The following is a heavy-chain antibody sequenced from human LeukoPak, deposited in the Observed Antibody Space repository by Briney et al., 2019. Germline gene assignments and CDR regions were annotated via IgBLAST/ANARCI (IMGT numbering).Heavy chain of an antibody. V-gene: IGHV5-51*01. CDR1: GYSFTSYW. J-gene: IGHJ6*03. CDR2: IYPGDSET. Sequence: GESLKISCKGSGYSFTSYWIGWVRQVPGKGLEWMGIIYPGDSETRYSPSFEGQVTISADKSISTAYLQWSSLKASDTAMYYCARQESGFAPKYYYYMDVWGKGTTVTVSS. D-gene: IGHD3-10*01. CDR3: ARQESGFAPKYYYYMDV.